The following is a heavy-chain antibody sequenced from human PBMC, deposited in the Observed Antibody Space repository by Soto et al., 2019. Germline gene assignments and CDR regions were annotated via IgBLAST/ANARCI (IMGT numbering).Heavy chain of an antibody. Sequence: XETLSLPGTVACGSISSSYWSWIRQPPGKGLEWIGYIYYSGSTNYNPSLKSRVTISVDTSKNQFSLKLSSVTAADTAVYYCARGWYYGSGSYLKWFDPWGQGTLVTVSS. V-gene: IGHV4-59*01. CDR2: IYYSGST. D-gene: IGHD3-10*01. CDR3: ARGWYYGSGSYLKWFDP. CDR1: CGSISSSY. J-gene: IGHJ5*02.